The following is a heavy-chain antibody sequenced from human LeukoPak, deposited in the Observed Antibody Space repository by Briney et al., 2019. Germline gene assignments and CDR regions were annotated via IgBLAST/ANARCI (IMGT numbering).Heavy chain of an antibody. CDR3: ARPATGYCSSAGCHWDS. CDR1: GFTLSTHS. D-gene: IGHD2-2*01. CDR2: ISASSNFI. J-gene: IGHJ4*02. Sequence: GGSLRLPCAASGFTLSTHSMYWVRQAPGKGLEWVSSISASSNFIHYAESVRGRFTISRDNAKNSLYLQMNSLGAQDTAVYYCARPATGYCSSAGCHWDSWGQGTLVTVSS. V-gene: IGHV3-21*01.